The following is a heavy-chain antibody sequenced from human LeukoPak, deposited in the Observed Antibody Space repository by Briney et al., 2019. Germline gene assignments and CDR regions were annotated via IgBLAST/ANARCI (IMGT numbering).Heavy chain of an antibody. CDR3: ARSGSEWLVRRYFDL. D-gene: IGHD6-19*01. Sequence: GASLQISCKGSGSSFTSYWISWVRQLPGKGLEWMGRIDPSDSYTNYSPSFQGHVTISADKSISTAYLQWSSLKASDTAMYYCARSGSEWLVRRYFDLWGRGTLVTVSS. CDR2: IDPSDSYT. J-gene: IGHJ2*01. V-gene: IGHV5-10-1*01. CDR1: GSSFTSYW.